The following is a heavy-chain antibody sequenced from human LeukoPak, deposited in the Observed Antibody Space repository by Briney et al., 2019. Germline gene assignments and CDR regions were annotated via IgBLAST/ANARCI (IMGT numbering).Heavy chain of an antibody. D-gene: IGHD3-22*01. J-gene: IGHJ4*02. Sequence: GGSLRLSCAASGFTFSSYGMHWVRQAPGKGLEWVAFIRYDGSNKYYADPVKGRFTISRDNSKNTLYLQMNSLRAEDTAVYYCAKKGVRDYYDSSGYYRTFDYWGQGTLVTVSS. CDR3: AKKGVRDYYDSSGYYRTFDY. CDR1: GFTFSSYG. V-gene: IGHV3-30*02. CDR2: IRYDGSNK.